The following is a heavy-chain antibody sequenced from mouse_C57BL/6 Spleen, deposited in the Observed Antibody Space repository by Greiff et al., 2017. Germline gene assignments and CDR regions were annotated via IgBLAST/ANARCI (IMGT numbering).Heavy chain of an antibody. D-gene: IGHD3-3*01. CDR2: ISYDGSN. CDR1: GYSITSGYY. Sequence: EVKLMESGPGLVKPSQSLSLTCSVTGYSITSGYYWNWIRQFPGNKLEWMGYISYDGSNNYNPSLKNRISITRDTSKNQFFLKLNSVTTEDTATYYCANLWDRDYWGQGTTLTVSS. V-gene: IGHV3-6*01. J-gene: IGHJ2*01. CDR3: ANLWDRDY.